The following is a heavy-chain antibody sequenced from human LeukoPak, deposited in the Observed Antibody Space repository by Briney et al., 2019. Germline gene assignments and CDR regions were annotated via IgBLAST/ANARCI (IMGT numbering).Heavy chain of an antibody. CDR3: AKVSLVMTNDAFDI. CDR2: IRYDGSNQ. V-gene: IGHV3-30*02. J-gene: IGHJ3*02. Sequence: GGYLRLSCAASGFTFNHYGMHWVRQTPDKGLEWVAFIRYDGSNQYYADSVKGRFIISRDNSKSTLYLEMNSLRTIDTAVYYCAKVSLVMTNDAFDIWGQGTMVTVSS. D-gene: IGHD3-16*01. CDR1: GFTFNHYG.